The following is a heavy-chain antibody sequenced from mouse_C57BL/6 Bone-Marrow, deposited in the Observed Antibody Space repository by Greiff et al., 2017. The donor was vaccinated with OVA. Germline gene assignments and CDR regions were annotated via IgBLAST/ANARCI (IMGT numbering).Heavy chain of an antibody. V-gene: IGHV1-69*01. CDR3: AREGGIYYGNFY. D-gene: IGHD2-1*01. Sequence: QVQLQQPGAELVMPGASVKLSCKASGYTFTSYWLHWVKQRPGQGLEWLGELDPSDSYTNYNQKFKGKSTLTVYKSSSTAYMRLSILTSEDSAVYYCAREGGIYYGNFYWGQGTLVTVSA. J-gene: IGHJ3*01. CDR2: LDPSDSYT. CDR1: GYTFTSYW.